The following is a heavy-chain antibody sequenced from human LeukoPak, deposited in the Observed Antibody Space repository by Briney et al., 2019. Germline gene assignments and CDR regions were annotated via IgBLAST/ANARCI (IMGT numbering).Heavy chain of an antibody. D-gene: IGHD5-12*01. CDR3: ARGWGYSGYGQNLDY. CDR2: INPNSGGT. V-gene: IGHV1-2*02. CDR1: GYTFTGYY. J-gene: IGHJ4*02. Sequence: GASVKVSCKASGYTFTGYYMHWVRQAPGQGLEWMGWINPNSGGTNYAQKFQGRVTMTRDTSISTAYMELSRLRSDDTAVYYCARGWGYSGYGQNLDYWGQGTLVTVSS.